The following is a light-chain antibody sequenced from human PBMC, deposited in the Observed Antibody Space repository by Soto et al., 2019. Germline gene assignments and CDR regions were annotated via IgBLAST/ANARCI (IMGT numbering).Light chain of an antibody. V-gene: IGKV3-20*01. Sequence: EIVLTPSPGTLSLSPGERATLSCRASQSVSSSYLAWYQQKPGQAPRLLIYGASSRATGIPDRFSGSGSGTDFTLTISRLEPEAFALYYCQHYGSPPLTLGGGTKVEIK. CDR1: QSVSSSY. CDR2: GAS. J-gene: IGKJ4*01. CDR3: QHYGSPPLT.